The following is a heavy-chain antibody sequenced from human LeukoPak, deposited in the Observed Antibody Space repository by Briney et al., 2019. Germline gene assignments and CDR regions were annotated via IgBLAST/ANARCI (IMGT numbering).Heavy chain of an antibody. Sequence: GSLRLSCAASGFTFSRFAMSWVRQSPGKRLEWVAATAANGRDTYHADSVKGRFTISRDNSKNTLYLQMNSLRAEDTAVYYCAKDLSIGVAGTGDYWGQGTLVTVSS. V-gene: IGHV3-23*01. J-gene: IGHJ4*02. D-gene: IGHD6-19*01. CDR3: AKDLSIGVAGTGDY. CDR1: GFTFSRFA. CDR2: TAANGRDT.